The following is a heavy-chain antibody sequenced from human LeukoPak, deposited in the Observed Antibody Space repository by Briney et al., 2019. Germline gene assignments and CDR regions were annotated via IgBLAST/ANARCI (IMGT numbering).Heavy chain of an antibody. V-gene: IGHV1-8*03. CDR1: GYTFTSYD. J-gene: IGHJ4*02. CDR3: ARAPPDSGSWPYYFDY. Sequence: ASVKVSCKASGYTFTSYDINWVRQAPGQGLEWMGWMNPNSGNTGYAQKFQGRVTITRDTSISTAYMELSSLRSEDTAVYYCARAPPDSGSWPYYFDYWGQGTLVTVSS. CDR2: MNPNSGNT. D-gene: IGHD1-26*01.